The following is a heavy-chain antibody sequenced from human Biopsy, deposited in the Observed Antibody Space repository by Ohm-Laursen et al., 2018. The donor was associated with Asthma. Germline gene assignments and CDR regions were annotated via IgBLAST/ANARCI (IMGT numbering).Heavy chain of an antibody. V-gene: IGHV3-30*03. CDR3: ARSIYDFWSGYYGMDV. Sequence: SLRLSCAASGFTFRTYAMHWVRQPPGKGLEWVALISHDGNKRYSADSVKGRLTISRDNSKNTLYLQMNSLRAEDTAVYYCARSIYDFWSGYYGMDVWGQGTTVTVSS. CDR1: GFTFRTYA. D-gene: IGHD3-3*01. J-gene: IGHJ6*02. CDR2: ISHDGNKR.